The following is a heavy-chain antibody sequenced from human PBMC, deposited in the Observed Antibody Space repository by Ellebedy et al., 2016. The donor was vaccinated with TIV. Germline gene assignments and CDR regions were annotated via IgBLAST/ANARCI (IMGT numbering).Heavy chain of an antibody. V-gene: IGHV4-30-4*01. Sequence: LRLSCTVSGGSISSGDHYWSWIRQPPGEGLEWIGYLYSSGNTYYNPSLMSRVTISVDTSKNHFSLKLSSVTAADTAVYYCARGGAVAGTIPIDYWGQGTLVTVSS. D-gene: IGHD6-19*01. CDR1: GGSISSGDHY. CDR2: LYSSGNT. CDR3: ARGGAVAGTIPIDY. J-gene: IGHJ4*02.